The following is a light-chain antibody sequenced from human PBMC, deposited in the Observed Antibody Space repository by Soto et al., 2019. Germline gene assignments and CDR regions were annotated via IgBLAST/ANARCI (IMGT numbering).Light chain of an antibody. Sequence: VLSQSPGTLSVSLGERVTLSCRASQTFSSSYLAWYQHKPGQAPRLLIYGASTRATGVPDRFSGSGSGTDFSLTISRVEPEDFAVYYCQQYGMSPVTFGQGTKLEI. CDR1: QTFSSSY. J-gene: IGKJ2*01. CDR2: GAS. CDR3: QQYGMSPVT. V-gene: IGKV3-20*01.